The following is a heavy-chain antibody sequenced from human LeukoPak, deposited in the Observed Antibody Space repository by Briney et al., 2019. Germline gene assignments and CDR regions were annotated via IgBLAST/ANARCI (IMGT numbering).Heavy chain of an antibody. CDR1: GFNVSSNY. J-gene: IGHJ4*02. V-gene: IGHV3-66*02. Sequence: GGSLRLSCAASGFNVSSNYMSRVRQAPGKGLEWVSIIYSGDNTDYTDSGKGRFIISRDNSRNTLSLQMNSLRAEDTAVYYCARHYDSSGYVENPIDYWSQGTLVTVSS. CDR3: ARHYDSSGYVENPIDY. D-gene: IGHD3-22*01. CDR2: IYSGDNT.